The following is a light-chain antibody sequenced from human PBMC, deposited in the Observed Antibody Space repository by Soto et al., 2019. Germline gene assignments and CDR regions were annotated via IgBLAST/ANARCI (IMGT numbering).Light chain of an antibody. J-gene: IGLJ2*01. V-gene: IGLV7-46*01. CDR2: DTS. CDR3: LLSYSGARGSGARGV. Sequence: QAVVTQEPSLTVSPGGTVTLTCASSTGAVTSGHYPYWFQQKPGQAPRTLIYDTSNKHSWTPARFSGSLLGGKAALTLSGAQPEDEAEYYCLLSYSGARGSGARGVFGGGTKVTVL. CDR1: TGAVTSGHY.